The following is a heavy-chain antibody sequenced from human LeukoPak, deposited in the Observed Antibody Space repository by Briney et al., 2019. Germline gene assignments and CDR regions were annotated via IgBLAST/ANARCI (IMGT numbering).Heavy chain of an antibody. CDR1: GFTFDDYT. J-gene: IGHJ5*02. D-gene: IGHD2-2*01. Sequence: PGGSLRLSCAASGFTFDDYTMHWVRQAPGKGLEWVSLISWDGGSTYYADSVKDRFTISRDNNKNSLYLQMSSLRTEDTALYYCAKARYCSSTSCPDNWFDPWGQGTLVTVSS. V-gene: IGHV3-43*01. CDR3: AKARYCSSTSCPDNWFDP. CDR2: ISWDGGST.